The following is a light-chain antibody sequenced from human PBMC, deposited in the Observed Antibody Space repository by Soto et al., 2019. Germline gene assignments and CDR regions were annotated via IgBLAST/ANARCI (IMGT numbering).Light chain of an antibody. CDR2: DAS. CDR1: QTISSW. Sequence: DIHVTQSPSTLSGSVGYRVTITCRASQTISSWLAWYQQKPGKAPNLLIYDASNLEIGVPSRFSGSGSGTHFTFTISSLQTEDIGTYYCQQYDILPITFGRGTRLEI. J-gene: IGKJ5*01. CDR3: QQYDILPIT. V-gene: IGKV1-33*01.